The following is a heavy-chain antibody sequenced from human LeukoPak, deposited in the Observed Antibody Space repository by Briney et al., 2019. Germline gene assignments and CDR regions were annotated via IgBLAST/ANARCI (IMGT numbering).Heavy chain of an antibody. Sequence: PGGSLRLSCTGSGFTFGDYAMSWVRQAPGKGLEWVGFIRGKAYGGTIEYAASVKDRFTISRDDSKSIAYLQMNSLKTEDTGVYYCARRGTIAAADYWGQGTLVTVSS. D-gene: IGHD6-6*01. V-gene: IGHV3-49*04. CDR2: IRGKAYGGTI. CDR3: ARRGTIAAADY. J-gene: IGHJ4*02. CDR1: GFTFGDYA.